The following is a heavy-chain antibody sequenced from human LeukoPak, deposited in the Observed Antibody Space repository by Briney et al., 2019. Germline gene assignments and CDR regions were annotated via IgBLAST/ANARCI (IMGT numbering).Heavy chain of an antibody. CDR2: ISGSGGST. Sequence: GGSLRLSCAASGFTFSSYAMSWVRQAPGKGLEWVSAISGSGGSTFYADSVKGRFTISRDNSKNTLYLQMNSLRAEDTAVYYCAKDGGYCSGGSCYRGSYYYYGMDVWGQGTTVTVSS. J-gene: IGHJ6*02. CDR3: AKDGGYCSGGSCYRGSYYYYGMDV. D-gene: IGHD2-15*01. V-gene: IGHV3-23*01. CDR1: GFTFSSYA.